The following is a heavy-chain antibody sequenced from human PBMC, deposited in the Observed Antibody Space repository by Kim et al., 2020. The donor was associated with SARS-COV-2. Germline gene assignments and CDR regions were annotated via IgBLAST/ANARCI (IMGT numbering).Heavy chain of an antibody. D-gene: IGHD1-26*01. J-gene: IGHJ6*03. CDR1: GFTFSSYA. Sequence: GGSLRLSCAASGFTFSSYAMHWVRQAPGKGLEWVAVISYDGSNKYYADSVKGRFTISRDNSKNTLYLQMNSLRAEDTAVYYCARGLSGRYLTYMDVWGKG. V-gene: IGHV3-30-3*01. CDR2: ISYDGSNK. CDR3: ARGLSGRYLTYMDV.